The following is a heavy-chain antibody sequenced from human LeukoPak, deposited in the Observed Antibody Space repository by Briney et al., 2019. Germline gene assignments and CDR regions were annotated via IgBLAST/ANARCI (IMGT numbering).Heavy chain of an antibody. CDR2: IYHSGRT. D-gene: IGHD6-13*01. Sequence: SETLSLTCTVSGYSISSGYYWGWIRQPPGKGLEWIGSIYHSGRTFYNPSLKSRVTISVDTSKNQFSLKLTSVTAADTAVYYCARAVAASIWGQGTMVTVSS. CDR3: ARAVAASI. CDR1: GYSISSGYY. J-gene: IGHJ3*02. V-gene: IGHV4-38-2*02.